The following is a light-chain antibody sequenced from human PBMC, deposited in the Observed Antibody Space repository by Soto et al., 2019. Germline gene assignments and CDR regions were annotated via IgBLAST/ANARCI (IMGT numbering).Light chain of an antibody. Sequence: QSDLTPHPSLSGSPGQTIDISCTVSRIAARCYRYASWYQEHPGVVHDLIIYEVTTRPSGVSNRFSGSKSGNTASLTISGLQAEDEADYYCSSYTTSSPRVFGTGTKVTVL. CDR2: EVT. CDR1: RIAARCYRY. CDR3: SSYTTSSPRV. J-gene: IGLJ1*01. V-gene: IGLV2-14*01.